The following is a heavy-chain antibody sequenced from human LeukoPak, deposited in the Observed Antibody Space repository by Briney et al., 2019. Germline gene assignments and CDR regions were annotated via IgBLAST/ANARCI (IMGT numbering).Heavy chain of an antibody. CDR1: GGPISSYY. Sequence: SDPLSLTCTVSGGPISSYYWRCIRQPAGRGLEWIGRIYTSGSTNYNPSLKSRVTMSVDTSRNQFSLKPSSLTAADTAVYYCARDFSNYYGSGSYSIHGMDVWGQGITVIVSS. CDR2: IYTSGST. D-gene: IGHD3-10*01. V-gene: IGHV4-4*07. CDR3: ARDFSNYYGSGSYSIHGMDV. J-gene: IGHJ6*02.